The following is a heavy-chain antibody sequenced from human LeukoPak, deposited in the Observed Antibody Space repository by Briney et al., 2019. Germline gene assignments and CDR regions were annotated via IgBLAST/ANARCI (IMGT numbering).Heavy chain of an antibody. Sequence: GGSLRLSCAASGFTFEDFGMHWVRQVPGKGLEWVSSISSSSSYIYYADSVKARFTISRDNAKNSLYLQMNSLRAEDTAVYYCARDSTTRGIFDYWGQGTLVTVSS. J-gene: IGHJ4*02. V-gene: IGHV3-21*01. CDR1: GFTFEDFG. CDR3: ARDSTTRGIFDY. D-gene: IGHD3-16*01. CDR2: ISSSSSYI.